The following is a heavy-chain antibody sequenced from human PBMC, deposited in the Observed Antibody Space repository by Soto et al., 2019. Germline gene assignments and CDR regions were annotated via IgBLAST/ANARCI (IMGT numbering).Heavy chain of an antibody. Sequence: QVQLVESGGGVVQPGRSLRLSCAASGFTFSNYGMHWVRQAPGKGLEWVAIIWYDGSNDYYVDSVKGRFTISRDNSKNPLSLQMDRLGAEETAVYYCARGRLEVQLFYHGLDVLGQGTTVTVSS. CDR2: IWYDGSND. CDR1: GFTFSNYG. CDR3: ARGRLEVQLFYHGLDV. J-gene: IGHJ6*02. V-gene: IGHV3-33*01. D-gene: IGHD1-1*01.